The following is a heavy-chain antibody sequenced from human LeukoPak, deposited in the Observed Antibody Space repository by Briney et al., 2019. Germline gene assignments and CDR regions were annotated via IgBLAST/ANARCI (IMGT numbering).Heavy chain of an antibody. CDR1: GGSISSGGYS. J-gene: IGHJ5*02. D-gene: IGHD6-19*01. CDR2: IYHSGST. V-gene: IGHV4-30-2*01. Sequence: SQTLSLTCAVSGGSISSGGYSWSWIRQLPGKGLEWIGYIYHSGSTYYNPSLKSRVTISVDRSKNQFSLKLSSVTAADTAVYYCARDGAGNWFDPWGQGTLVTVSS. CDR3: ARDGAGNWFDP.